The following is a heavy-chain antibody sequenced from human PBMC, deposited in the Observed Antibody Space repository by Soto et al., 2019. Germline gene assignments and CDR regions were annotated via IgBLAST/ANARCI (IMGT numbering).Heavy chain of an antibody. D-gene: IGHD3-3*01. J-gene: IGHJ6*02. CDR2: IYYSGST. CDR3: AKEPVSITIFGVNGMDV. V-gene: IGHV4-30-4*01. Sequence: PSETLSLTCTVSGGSISSGDYYWSWIRQPPGKGLEWIGYIYYSGSTYYSPSLKSRVTISVDTSKNQFSLKLSSVTAADTAVYYCAKEPVSITIFGVNGMDVWGQGTTVTVSS. CDR1: GGSISSGDYY.